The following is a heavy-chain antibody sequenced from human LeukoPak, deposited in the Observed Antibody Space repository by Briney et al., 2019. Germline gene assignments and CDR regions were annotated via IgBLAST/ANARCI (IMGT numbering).Heavy chain of an antibody. D-gene: IGHD3-22*01. Sequence: GGSLRLSCAASGFILNNHAMTWVRQAPGKGLQWISVISGSGRTIEYEDSVKGRFTISRDNAKNTVSLQMNSLRAEDTGVYYCARAPSEIGGYYPEYFRHWGQGTLVTVSS. V-gene: IGHV3-48*03. CDR1: GFILNNHA. CDR2: ISGSGRTI. CDR3: ARAPSEIGGYYPEYFRH. J-gene: IGHJ1*01.